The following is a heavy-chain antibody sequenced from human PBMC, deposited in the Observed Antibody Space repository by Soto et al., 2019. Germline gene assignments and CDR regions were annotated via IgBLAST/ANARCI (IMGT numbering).Heavy chain of an antibody. CDR2: INHSGST. CDR1: GGSFSGYY. Sequence: SETLSLTCGVYGGSFSGYYWIWIRQPPGKGLEWIGEINHSGSTNYNPSLKSRVTISVDTSKNQFSLKLSSVTAADTAVYYCARGRRASSSWYSLLDVRVTNWFDPWGQGTQVTVSS. V-gene: IGHV4-34*01. CDR3: ARGRRASSSWYSLLDVRVTNWFDP. D-gene: IGHD6-13*01. J-gene: IGHJ5*02.